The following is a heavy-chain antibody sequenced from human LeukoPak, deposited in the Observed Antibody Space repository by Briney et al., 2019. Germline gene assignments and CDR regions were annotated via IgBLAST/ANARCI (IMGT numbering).Heavy chain of an antibody. V-gene: IGHV1-69*04. CDR2: IIPILGRA. CDR3: ARDNVQRDGYNYGFDY. Sequence: VASVKLSCEASGGTFSSYAISWVRQAPGQGLEWMGRIIPILGRANYAQKVQGRVTITADKSTSTAYMELSSLRSEDTAVYYCARDNVQRDGYNYGFDYWGQGTLVTVSS. J-gene: IGHJ4*02. D-gene: IGHD5-24*01. CDR1: GGTFSSYA.